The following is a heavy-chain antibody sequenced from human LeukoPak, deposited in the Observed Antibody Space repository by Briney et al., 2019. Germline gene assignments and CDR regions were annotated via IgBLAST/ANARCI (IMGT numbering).Heavy chain of an antibody. CDR2: IIPIFGTA. CDR1: GGTFSIYA. V-gene: IGHV1-69*05. D-gene: IGHD1-1*01. Sequence: GSSVNVSCTASGGTFSIYAISWVRQAPGQGLEWMGGIIPIFGTANYAQKFQGRVTTTTDESTSPAYMELSSLRSEDTAVYYCARDGKTIGERLPSRWFDPWGQGTLVTVSS. CDR3: ARDGKTIGERLPSRWFDP. J-gene: IGHJ5*02.